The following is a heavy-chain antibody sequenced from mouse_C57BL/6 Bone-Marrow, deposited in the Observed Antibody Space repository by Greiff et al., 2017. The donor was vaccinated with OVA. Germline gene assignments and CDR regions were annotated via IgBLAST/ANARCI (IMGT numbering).Heavy chain of an antibody. CDR1: GYSITSGYY. V-gene: IGHV3-6*01. D-gene: IGHD2-3*01. Sequence: EVQLQESGPGLVKPSQSLSLTCSVTGYSITSGYYWNWIRQFPGNKLEWMGYISYDGSNNYNPSLKNRISITRDTSKNQFFLKLNSVTTEDTATYYCARRTHDGYPYYYAMDYWGQGTSVTVSS. CDR3: ARRTHDGYPYYYAMDY. CDR2: ISYDGSN. J-gene: IGHJ4*01.